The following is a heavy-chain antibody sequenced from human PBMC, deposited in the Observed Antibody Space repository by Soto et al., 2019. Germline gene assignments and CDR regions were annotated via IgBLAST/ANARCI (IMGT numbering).Heavy chain of an antibody. CDR3: ARVSLPGPGGWFDP. V-gene: IGHV4-31*03. CDR1: GGSISSGGYY. J-gene: IGHJ5*02. D-gene: IGHD3-10*01. Sequence: PSETLSLTCTVSGGSISSGGYYWSWIRQHPGKGLEWIGYIYYSGSTYYNPSLKSRVTLSVDTSKNQFSLKLSSVTAADTAVYYCARVSLPGPGGWFDPWGQGTLVTVSS. CDR2: IYYSGST.